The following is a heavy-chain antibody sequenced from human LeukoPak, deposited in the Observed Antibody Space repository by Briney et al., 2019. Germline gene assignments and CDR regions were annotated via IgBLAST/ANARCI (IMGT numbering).Heavy chain of an antibody. Sequence: GGSLRLSCAASGFTFSSYSMNWVRQAPGKGLEWVSSISSSSSYIYYADSVKGRFTISRDNAKNSLYLQMNSLRAEDTAVYYCAREGAFYGSGSYSIDYWGPGTLVTVSS. V-gene: IGHV3-21*01. J-gene: IGHJ4*02. D-gene: IGHD3-10*01. CDR1: GFTFSSYS. CDR2: ISSSSSYI. CDR3: AREGAFYGSGSYSIDY.